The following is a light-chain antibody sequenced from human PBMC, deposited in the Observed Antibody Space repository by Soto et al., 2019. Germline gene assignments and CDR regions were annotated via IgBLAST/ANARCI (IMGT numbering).Light chain of an antibody. CDR1: QDISSS. Sequence: DIQMTQSPSSLSASVGDRVTITCRTSQDISSSLNWYQHKPGEAPKLLIYAASNLQSGVPSRFSGSGSGTDSSLTISSLQPEDFATYYCQESFISPLFTFGQGTTLEIK. V-gene: IGKV1-39*01. CDR2: AAS. CDR3: QESFISPLFT. J-gene: IGKJ2*01.